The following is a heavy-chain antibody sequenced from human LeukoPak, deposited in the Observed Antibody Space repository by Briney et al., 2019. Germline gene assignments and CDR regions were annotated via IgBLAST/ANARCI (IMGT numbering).Heavy chain of an antibody. CDR3: ARAIQLWSYYFDY. CDR2: IKQDGSEK. CDR1: GLSFSTYA. J-gene: IGHJ4*02. V-gene: IGHV3-7*01. D-gene: IGHD5-18*01. Sequence: GGSLRLSCAVSGLSFSTYAVSWVRQAPGKGLEWVANIKQDGSEKYYVDSVKGRFTISRDNAKNSLYLQMNSLRAEDTAVYYCARAIQLWSYYFDYWGQGTLVTVSS.